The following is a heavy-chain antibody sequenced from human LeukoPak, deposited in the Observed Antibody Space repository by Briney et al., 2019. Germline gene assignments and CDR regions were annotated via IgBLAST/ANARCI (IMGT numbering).Heavy chain of an antibody. Sequence: GGSLRLSCAASGFTVSSNYMTWVRQAPGKGLEWVSVTYNGGSTYYADSVKGRFTISRDNAKNSLYLQMNSLRVEDTAFYYCARDRWFGESPPAHFEYWGQGTLVTVSS. CDR2: TYNGGST. D-gene: IGHD3-10*01. J-gene: IGHJ4*02. CDR1: GFTVSSNY. CDR3: ARDRWFGESPPAHFEY. V-gene: IGHV3-66*01.